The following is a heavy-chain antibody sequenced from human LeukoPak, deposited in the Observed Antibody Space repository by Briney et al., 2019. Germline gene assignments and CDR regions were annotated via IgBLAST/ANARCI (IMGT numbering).Heavy chain of an antibody. CDR3: AREGYSSSWNYFDY. CDR1: GYTFTSYV. D-gene: IGHD6-13*01. J-gene: IGHJ4*02. Sequence: ASVKVSCKASGYTFTSYVINWVRQAPGQGLEWMGWISAYNGNTNYAQKLQGRVTMTTDTSTSTAYMELRSLRSDDTAVYYCAREGYSSSWNYFDYWGQGVLVTVSS. V-gene: IGHV1-18*01. CDR2: ISAYNGNT.